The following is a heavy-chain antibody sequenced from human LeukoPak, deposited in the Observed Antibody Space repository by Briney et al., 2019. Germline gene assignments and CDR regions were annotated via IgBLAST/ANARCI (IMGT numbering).Heavy chain of an antibody. V-gene: IGHV3-72*01. CDR3: ARGYDSSDWRAIDY. J-gene: IGHJ4*02. Sequence: GGSLRLTCAVSGFTFSDHYMDWVRQAPGKGLEWVGRSRNKANGYTTEYAAPVKGRFTISRDDSKNSVFLQMNTLKTEDTAVYYCARGYDSSDWRAIDYWGQGTLVTVSS. CDR1: GFTFSDHY. D-gene: IGHD3-22*01. CDR2: SRNKANGYTT.